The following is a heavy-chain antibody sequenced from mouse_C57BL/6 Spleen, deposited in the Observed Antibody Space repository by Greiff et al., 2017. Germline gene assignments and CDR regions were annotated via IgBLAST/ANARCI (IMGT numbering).Heavy chain of an antibody. CDR2: ISSGSSTI. Sequence: DVKLVESGGGLVKPGGSLKLSCAASGFTFSDYGMHWVRQAPEKGLEWVAYISSGSSTIYYADTVKGRFTISRDNAKNTLFLQMTSLRSEDTAMYYCARPVVAHYYAMDYWGQGTSVTVSS. CDR3: ARPVVAHYYAMDY. V-gene: IGHV5-17*01. J-gene: IGHJ4*01. CDR1: GFTFSDYG. D-gene: IGHD1-1*01.